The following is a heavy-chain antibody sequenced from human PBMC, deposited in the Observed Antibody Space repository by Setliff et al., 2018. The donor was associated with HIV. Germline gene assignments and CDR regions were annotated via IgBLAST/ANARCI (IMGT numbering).Heavy chain of an antibody. CDR2: IYYTGRT. D-gene: IGHD3-22*01. Sequence: NPSETLSLTCTVSGGSISTYYWSWIRQAPGRGLEWIGYIYYTGRTNYNPSLKSRVTMSLDSSKKQFSLKLSSVTAADTAVYFCARDRRNTYYYESSGYSGAFDIWGQGTMVTVSS. J-gene: IGHJ3*02. CDR3: ARDRRNTYYYESSGYSGAFDI. CDR1: GGSISTYY. V-gene: IGHV4-59*01.